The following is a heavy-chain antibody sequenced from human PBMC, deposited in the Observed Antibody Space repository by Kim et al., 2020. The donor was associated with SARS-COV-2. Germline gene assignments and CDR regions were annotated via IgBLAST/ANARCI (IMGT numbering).Heavy chain of an antibody. CDR1: GGTFSTYA. CDR2: IIPIFGTA. J-gene: IGHJ6*02. Sequence: SVKVSCKTSGGTFSTYALNWVRQAPGQGLEWMGGIIPIFGTANYAQKFQGRVTITADESTSTAYMELSSLRSDDTAVYYCARSHRLELPQYYGMDVWGQGTTVTVSS. CDR3: ARSHRLELPQYYGMDV. V-gene: IGHV1-69*13. D-gene: IGHD2-15*01.